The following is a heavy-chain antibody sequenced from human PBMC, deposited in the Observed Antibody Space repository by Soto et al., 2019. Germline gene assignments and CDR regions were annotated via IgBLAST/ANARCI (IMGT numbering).Heavy chain of an antibody. Sequence: ASVKVSCKASGYTFNSYYMHWVRQAPGQGLEWMGVINPSSGSTNYAQKFQGRVIVTSDTSTSTVYMELSSLRFEETAVYYCAKGRLAAAGTIDYWGQGTLVTVSS. CDR1: GYTFNSYY. CDR3: AKGRLAAAGTIDY. D-gene: IGHD6-13*01. J-gene: IGHJ4*02. CDR2: INPSSGST. V-gene: IGHV1-46*02.